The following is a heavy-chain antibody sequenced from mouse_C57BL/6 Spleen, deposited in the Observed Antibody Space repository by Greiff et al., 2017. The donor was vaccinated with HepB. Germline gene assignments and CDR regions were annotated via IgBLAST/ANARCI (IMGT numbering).Heavy chain of an antibody. V-gene: IGHV1-5*01. CDR1: GYTFTSYW. CDR3: TREGVITKVVAKGAWFAY. Sequence: EVQLQQSGTVLARPGASVKMSCKTSGYTFTSYWMHWVKQSPAQSLEWIGAINPGNSDTSYNQKLKGKDKLTTVTSASTGYMELSSLKNDDSAVYYCTREGVITKVVAKGAWFAYWGQGTLVTVSA. D-gene: IGHD1-1*01. CDR2: INPGNSDT. J-gene: IGHJ3*01.